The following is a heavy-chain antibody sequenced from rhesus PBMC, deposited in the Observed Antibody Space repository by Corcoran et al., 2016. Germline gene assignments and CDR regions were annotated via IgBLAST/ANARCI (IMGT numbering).Heavy chain of an antibody. CDR1: GGSFSSYW. V-gene: IGHV4-80*01. CDR2: ITGNGGSP. CDR3: ARSPRDTVTIDY. Sequence: QLQLQESGPGLVKPSETLSLTCAVSGGSFSSYWWSWIRQPPGKGLEWIGEITGNGGSPNYNPPLKSVVTVSKDAFKKQFSLRLSPLTSAHTGVYYCARSPRDTVTIDYWGQGVLVIVSS. D-gene: IGHD4-23*01. J-gene: IGHJ4*01.